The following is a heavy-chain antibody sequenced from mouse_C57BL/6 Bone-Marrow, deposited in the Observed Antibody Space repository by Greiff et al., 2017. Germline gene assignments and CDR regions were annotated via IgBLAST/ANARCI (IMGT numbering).Heavy chain of an antibody. V-gene: IGHV1-9*01. CDR2: ILPGSGST. Sequence: QVQLQQSGAELMKPGASVKLSCKATGYTFTGYWIEWVKQRPGHGLEWIGEILPGSGSTNYNEKFKGKATFTADTSSNTAYMQLSSLTTEDSAIYYCAREEEFYGKVYYAMDYWGQGTSVTVSS. CDR1: GYTFTGYW. D-gene: IGHD2-1*01. J-gene: IGHJ4*01. CDR3: AREEEFYGKVYYAMDY.